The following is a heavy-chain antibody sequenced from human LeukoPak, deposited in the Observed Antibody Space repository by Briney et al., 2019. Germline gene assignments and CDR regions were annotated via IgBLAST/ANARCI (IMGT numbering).Heavy chain of an antibody. CDR2: IKQDGSEK. V-gene: IGHV3-7*01. CDR1: GFTFSSYW. Sequence: GGSLRLSCAASGFTFSSYWMSWVRQAPGKRLESVANIKQDGSEKYYVDSVKGRFTISRDNAKNSLYLQMNSLRAEDTAVYYCARGGGYYYYYMDVWGKGTTVTVSS. D-gene: IGHD3-10*01. J-gene: IGHJ6*03. CDR3: ARGGGYYYYYMDV.